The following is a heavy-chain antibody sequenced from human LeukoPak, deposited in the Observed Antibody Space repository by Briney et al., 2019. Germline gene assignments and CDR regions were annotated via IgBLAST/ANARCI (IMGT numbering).Heavy chain of an antibody. Sequence: SGGSLRLSCAASGFTFSSYAMSWVRQAPGKGLEWVSAISGSGGSTYYADSVKGRFTISRDNSKNTLYLQMNSLRAEDTAVYYCAKDGLMVYATDYWGQGTLVTVSS. CDR1: GFTFSSYA. CDR3: AKDGLMVYATDY. J-gene: IGHJ4*02. D-gene: IGHD2-8*01. V-gene: IGHV3-23*01. CDR2: ISGSGGST.